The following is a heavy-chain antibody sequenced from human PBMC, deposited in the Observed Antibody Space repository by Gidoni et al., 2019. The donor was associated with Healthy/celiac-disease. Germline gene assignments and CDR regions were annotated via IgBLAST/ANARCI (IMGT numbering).Heavy chain of an antibody. CDR2: IIPILGIA. CDR3: ARPHKEGGSGALN. Sequence: QVQLVQSGAEVKKLGSSVKVSCKASGCTFSSYTISWVRQAPGQGLEWMGRIIPILGIANYAQKFQGRVTITADKSTSTAYMELSSLRSEDTAVYYCARPHKEGGSGALNWGQGTLVTVSS. CDR1: GCTFSSYT. J-gene: IGHJ4*02. D-gene: IGHD3-10*01. V-gene: IGHV1-69*02.